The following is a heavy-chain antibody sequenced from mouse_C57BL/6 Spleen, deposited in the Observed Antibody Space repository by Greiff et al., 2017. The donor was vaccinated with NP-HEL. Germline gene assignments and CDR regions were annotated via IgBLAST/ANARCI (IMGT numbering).Heavy chain of an antibody. V-gene: IGHV2-9-1*01. D-gene: IGHD1-1*01. CDR3: ARSTHYYGSSHWYFDV. CDR2: IWTGGGT. CDR1: GFSLTSYA. J-gene: IGHJ1*03. Sequence: VQLKESGPGLVAPSQSLSITCTVSGFSLTSYAISWVRQPPGKGLEWLGVIWTGGGTNYNSALKSRLSISKDNSKSQVFLKMNCLQTDDTARYYCARSTHYYGSSHWYFDVWGTGTTVTVSS.